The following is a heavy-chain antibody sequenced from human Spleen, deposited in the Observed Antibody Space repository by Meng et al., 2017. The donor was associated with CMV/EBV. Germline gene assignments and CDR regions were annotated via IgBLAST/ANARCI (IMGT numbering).Heavy chain of an antibody. Sequence: SETLSLTCTVSGYSISSGYYWGWIRQPPGKGLEWIGSIYHSGSTYYNPSLKSRVTISVDTSKNQFSLKLSSVTAADTAVYYCARDSMTTYSYGMDVWGQGTTVTVSS. D-gene: IGHD4-11*01. J-gene: IGHJ6*02. V-gene: IGHV4-38-2*02. CDR2: IYHSGST. CDR3: ARDSMTTYSYGMDV. CDR1: GYSISSGYY.